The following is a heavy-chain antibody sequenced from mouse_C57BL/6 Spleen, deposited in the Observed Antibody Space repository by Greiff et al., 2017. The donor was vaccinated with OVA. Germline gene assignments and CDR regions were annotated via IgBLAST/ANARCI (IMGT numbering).Heavy chain of an antibody. CDR1: GFTFSSYA. D-gene: IGHD6-1*01. CDR2: ISDGGSYT. Sequence: EVKLVESGGGLVKPGGSLKLSCAASGFTFSSYAMSWVRQTPEKRLEWVATISDGGSYTYYPDNVKGRFTISRDNAKNNLYLQMSHLKSEDTAMYYCARDQPGDWYFDVWGTGTTVTVSS. CDR3: ARDQPGDWYFDV. V-gene: IGHV5-4*01. J-gene: IGHJ1*03.